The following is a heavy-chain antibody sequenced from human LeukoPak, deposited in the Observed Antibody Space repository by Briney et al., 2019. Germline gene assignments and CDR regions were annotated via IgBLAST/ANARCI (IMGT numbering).Heavy chain of an antibody. Sequence: APVKVSCKASGGTFSSYAISWVRQAPGQGLEWMGGIIPIFGTANYAQKFQGRVTITADESTSTAYMELSSLRSEDTAVYYCARATPGAYRVYYFDYWGQGTLVTVSS. V-gene: IGHV1-69*13. CDR3: ARATPGAYRVYYFDY. D-gene: IGHD3-16*01. CDR2: IIPIFGTA. CDR1: GGTFSSYA. J-gene: IGHJ4*02.